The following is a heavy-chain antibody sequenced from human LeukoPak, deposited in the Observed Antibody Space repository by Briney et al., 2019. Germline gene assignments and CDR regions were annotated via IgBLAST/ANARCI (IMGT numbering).Heavy chain of an antibody. CDR2: IDDIGST. D-gene: IGHD3-10*01. CDR3: AKAQVWFGELFARGYYYSYYIDV. V-gene: IGHV4-39*01. CDR1: GGSISSGSYC. J-gene: IGHJ6*03. Sequence: SETLSLTCTVSGGSISSGSYCWGWIRQPPGKWLGWIGSIDDIGSTYSNPSRRSAVTISVDTSKTQFSLKLRSVTAAATAVYYCAKAQVWFGELFARGYYYSYYIDVXGKGTXVTVSS.